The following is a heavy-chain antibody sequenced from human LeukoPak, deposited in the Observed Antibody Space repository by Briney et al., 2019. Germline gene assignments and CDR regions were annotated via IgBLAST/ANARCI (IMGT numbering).Heavy chain of an antibody. CDR1: GGSVNSGSYY. CDR3: ATSQCGSDCYLAGDY. CDR2: IYYTGIT. Sequence: SETLSLTCAVSGGSVNSGSYYWSWIRQHPGKGLEWIGYIYYTGITDYNPSLKSRVTISVDTSKNQFSLNLNSVTAADTAVYYCATSQCGSDCYLAGDYWGQGTLVTVSS. V-gene: IGHV4-61*01. J-gene: IGHJ4*02. D-gene: IGHD2-21*02.